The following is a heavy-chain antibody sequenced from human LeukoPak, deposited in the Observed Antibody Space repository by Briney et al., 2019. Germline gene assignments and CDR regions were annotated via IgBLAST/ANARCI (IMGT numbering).Heavy chain of an antibody. Sequence: PGGSLRLSCAASGFTFSRYWMHWVRQAPGKGLVWVSCININGSSTIYADSVKGRFTISRDNAKNTLYLQMNNLKADDTAVYYCARDRYCSGNGCQDLGYWGQGTLVTVSS. V-gene: IGHV3-74*01. CDR1: GFTFSRYW. D-gene: IGHD2-15*01. CDR2: ININGSST. J-gene: IGHJ4*02. CDR3: ARDRYCSGNGCQDLGY.